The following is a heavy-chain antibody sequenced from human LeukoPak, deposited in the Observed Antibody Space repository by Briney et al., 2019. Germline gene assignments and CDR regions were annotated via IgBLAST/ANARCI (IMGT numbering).Heavy chain of an antibody. CDR3: ATDRGGWTT. CDR1: GFTFSSYG. CDR2: ITGDGSNT. J-gene: IGHJ5*02. Sequence: GGSLRLSCAASGFTFSSYGMHWVRQAPGKGLVWVSRITGDGSNTLYADSVQGRFTISRDNAKNTVYLQMNSLRAEDTAVYYCATDRGGWTTWGQGTLVTVSS. D-gene: IGHD3-10*01. V-gene: IGHV3-74*01.